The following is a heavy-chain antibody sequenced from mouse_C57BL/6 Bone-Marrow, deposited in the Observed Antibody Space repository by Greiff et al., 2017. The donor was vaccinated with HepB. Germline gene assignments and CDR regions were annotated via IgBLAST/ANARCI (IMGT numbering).Heavy chain of an antibody. Sequence: EVQLVESGGGLVKPGGSLKLSCAASGFTFSDYGMHWVRQAPEKGLEWVAYISSGSRTIYYADTVKGRFTISRDNAKNTLFLQMTSLRSEDTAMYYCARGRGYGAWFAYWGQGTLVTVSA. D-gene: IGHD1-1*02. J-gene: IGHJ3*01. CDR1: GFTFSDYG. CDR3: ARGRGYGAWFAY. CDR2: ISSGSRTI. V-gene: IGHV5-17*01.